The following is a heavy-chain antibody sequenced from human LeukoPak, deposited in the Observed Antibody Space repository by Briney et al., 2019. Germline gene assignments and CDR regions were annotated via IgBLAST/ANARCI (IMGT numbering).Heavy chain of an antibody. CDR3: ARDSADTPDY. CDR2: INPNSGGT. Sequence: VASVKVSCKASGYTFIGYYMHWVRQAPGQGLEWMGWINPNSGGTNYAQKFQGRVTMTRDTSISTAYMELSRLRSDDTAVYYCARDSADTPDYWGQGTLVTVSS. CDR1: GYTFIGYY. D-gene: IGHD2-15*01. J-gene: IGHJ4*02. V-gene: IGHV1-2*02.